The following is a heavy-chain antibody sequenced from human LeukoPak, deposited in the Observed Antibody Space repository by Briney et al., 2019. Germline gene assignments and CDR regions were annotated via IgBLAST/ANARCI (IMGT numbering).Heavy chain of an antibody. CDR3: ARDRWELLRSVDY. J-gene: IGHJ4*02. D-gene: IGHD2-15*01. Sequence: PWGSLRLSCAASGFTFSSYSMNWVRQAPGKGLEWLSSIGSTGAYIFYADSVKGRFTISRDNAKNSLYLQMNSLRAEDTAVYYCARDRWELLRSVDYWGQGTLVTVS. CDR1: GFTFSSYS. V-gene: IGHV3-21*01. CDR2: IGSTGAYI.